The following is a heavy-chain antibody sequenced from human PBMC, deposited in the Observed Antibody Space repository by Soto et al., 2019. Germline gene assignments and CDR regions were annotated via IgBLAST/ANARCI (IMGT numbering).Heavy chain of an antibody. J-gene: IGHJ6*02. CDR3: ARDRVVPAATGPYYYGMDV. V-gene: IGHV3-33*01. Sequence: GGSLRLSCAASGFTFSSCGMHWVRQAPGKGLEWVAVIWYDGSNKYYADSVKGRFTISRDNSKNTLYLQMNSLRAEDTAVYYCARDRVVPAATGPYYYGMDVWGQGTTVTVSS. CDR2: IWYDGSNK. D-gene: IGHD2-2*01. CDR1: GFTFSSCG.